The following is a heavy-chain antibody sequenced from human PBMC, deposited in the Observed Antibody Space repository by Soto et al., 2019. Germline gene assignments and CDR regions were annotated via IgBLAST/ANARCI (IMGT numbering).Heavy chain of an antibody. V-gene: IGHV4-31*01. CDR1: GGSISSGGYY. CDR2: IYYSGST. Sequence: PSETLSLTCTVSGGSISSGGYYWSWIRQHPGKDLEWIGYIYYSGSTYYNPSLKSQVTISVDTSQNQFSLKLTSVTAADTAVYYCARAPERLLYWFDPWGQGTLVTVSS. D-gene: IGHD1-1*01. CDR3: ARAPERLLYWFDP. J-gene: IGHJ5*02.